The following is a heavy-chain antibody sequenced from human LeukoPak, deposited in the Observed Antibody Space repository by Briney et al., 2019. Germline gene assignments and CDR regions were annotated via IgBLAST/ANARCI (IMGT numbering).Heavy chain of an antibody. Sequence: GASVNLSLKASGYTFTSYDINWVRQATGQGLEWMGWMNPNSGNTGYAQKFQGRVTIARNASISTAYMELSSLRSEDTAVYYCARGPQAAARRGRGWFDHWGHGTLVTVSS. CDR2: MNPNSGNT. D-gene: IGHD6-6*01. J-gene: IGHJ5*02. CDR1: GYTFTSYD. CDR3: ARGPQAAARRGRGWFDH. V-gene: IGHV1-8*03.